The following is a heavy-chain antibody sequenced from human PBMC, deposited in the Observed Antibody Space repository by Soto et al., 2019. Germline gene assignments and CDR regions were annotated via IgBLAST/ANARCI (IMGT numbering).Heavy chain of an antibody. CDR3: ARDRTAYYYMDV. V-gene: IGHV3-66*01. CDR2: IYSGGST. Sequence: EVQLVQSGGGVVQPGGSLRLSRAASGFSVNNNSMSWVRKAPGKGLGWVPVIYSGGSTYYADSVKGGFTISRDNSKNTLYLQMNSLRAEDTAVYYCARDRTAYYYMDVWGKGTTVTVSS. J-gene: IGHJ6*03. CDR1: GFSVNNNS.